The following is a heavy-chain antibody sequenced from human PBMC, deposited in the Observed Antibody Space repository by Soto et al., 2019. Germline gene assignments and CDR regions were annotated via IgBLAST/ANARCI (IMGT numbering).Heavy chain of an antibody. V-gene: IGHV3-7*02. CDR2: INPDGSVK. J-gene: IGHJ6*02. CDR1: GFPFKNYW. CDR3: AKGLTGAPYYAMDV. D-gene: IGHD7-27*01. Sequence: GGSLRLSCLASGFPFKNYWMTWVRTAPGKGLDWVAQINPDGSVKYYVDSVKGRFTISRDNAKNSLYLQMNSLTVEDTALYYCAKGLTGAPYYAMDVWGQGTTVTVSS.